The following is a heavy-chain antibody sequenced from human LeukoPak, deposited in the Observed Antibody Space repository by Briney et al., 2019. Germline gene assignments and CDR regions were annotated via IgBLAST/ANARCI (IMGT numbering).Heavy chain of an antibody. CDR1: GVSIRSGSW. CDR3: ARGRRFDWLSKIPLFDY. CDR2: VYHSGST. V-gene: IGHV4-4*02. J-gene: IGHJ4*02. D-gene: IGHD3-9*01. Sequence: PSETLSLTCAVSGVSIRSGSWWSWVRQFPGKGLEWIGEVYHSGSTTYNASLKNRVTISVDTSKNHFSLKLTSVTAADTAVYYCARGRRFDWLSKIPLFDYWGQGALVTVSS.